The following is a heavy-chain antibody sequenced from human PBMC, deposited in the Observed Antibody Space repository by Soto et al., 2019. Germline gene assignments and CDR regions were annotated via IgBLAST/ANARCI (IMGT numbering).Heavy chain of an antibody. CDR3: AKDPTLRYFDWLSPHEVNFDY. V-gene: IGHV3-30*18. Sequence: QVQLVESGGGVVQPGRSLRLSCAASGFTFSSYGMHWVRQAPGKGLEWVAVISYDGSNKYYADSVKGRFTISRDNSKNTLYLQMNRLRAEDTAVYYCAKDPTLRYFDWLSPHEVNFDYWGQGTLVTVSS. D-gene: IGHD3-9*01. CDR2: ISYDGSNK. J-gene: IGHJ4*02. CDR1: GFTFSSYG.